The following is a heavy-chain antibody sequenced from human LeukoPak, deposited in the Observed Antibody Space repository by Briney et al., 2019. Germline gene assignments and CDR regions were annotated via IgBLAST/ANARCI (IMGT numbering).Heavy chain of an antibody. D-gene: IGHD3-3*01. J-gene: IGHJ4*02. CDR3: AARITIFGVVNDYFDY. CDR1: GGSVRSYY. Sequence: PSETLSLTCTVSGGSVRSYYWSWIRQHPGKGLEWIGYIYYSGSPYYNPSLKSRVTISVDTSKNQFSLKLSSVTAADTAVYYCAARITIFGVVNDYFDYWGQGTLVTVSS. V-gene: IGHV4-59*06. CDR2: IYYSGSP.